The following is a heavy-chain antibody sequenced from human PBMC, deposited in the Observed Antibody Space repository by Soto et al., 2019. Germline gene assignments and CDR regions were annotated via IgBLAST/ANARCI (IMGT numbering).Heavy chain of an antibody. CDR3: VRFGGAAAGPGDY. J-gene: IGHJ4*02. D-gene: IGHD6-13*01. CDR2: ISSSGSTI. CDR1: EFTFSSYE. Sequence: GGSLRLSCVASEFTFSSYEMNWVRQAPGKGLEWVSYISSSGSTIYYTDSVKGRFTISRDNAKKSLYLQMNSLRAEDTAVYYCVRFGGAAAGPGDYWGQGTLVTVSS. V-gene: IGHV3-48*03.